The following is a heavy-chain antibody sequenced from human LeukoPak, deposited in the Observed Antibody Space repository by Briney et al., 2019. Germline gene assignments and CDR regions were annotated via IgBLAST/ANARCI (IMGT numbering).Heavy chain of an antibody. Sequence: GGSLRLSCAASGFTFSTYSMNWVRQAPGKGLEWVSFISTGSSTIYYADSVKGRFTISRDNSKNTLYLQMNSLRAEDTALYYCAKVALGYCSGSSCYYFDYGGQGTLVTVSS. CDR2: ISTGSSTI. CDR3: AKVALGYCSGSSCYYFDY. J-gene: IGHJ4*02. CDR1: GFTFSTYS. D-gene: IGHD2-15*01. V-gene: IGHV3-48*01.